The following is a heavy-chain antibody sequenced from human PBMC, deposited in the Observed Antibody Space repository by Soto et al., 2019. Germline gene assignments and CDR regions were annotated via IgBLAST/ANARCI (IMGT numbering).Heavy chain of an antibody. V-gene: IGHV3-23*01. CDR3: AKWIQGTPFDY. CDR2: IGYSGGST. D-gene: IGHD5-18*01. Sequence: EVQLLESGGGLVQPGGSLRLSCAASGFTFSSYTMSWVRQAPGKGLEWVSTIGYSGGSTYYADSVKGRFTISRDNSKNTLYLQMNSLRAEDTAVYYCAKWIQGTPFDYWGQGTLVTVSS. CDR1: GFTFSSYT. J-gene: IGHJ4*02.